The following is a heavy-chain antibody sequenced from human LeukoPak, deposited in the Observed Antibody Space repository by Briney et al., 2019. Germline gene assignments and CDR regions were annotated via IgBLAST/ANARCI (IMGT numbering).Heavy chain of an antibody. CDR2: IIPIFGIA. Sequence: GASVKVSCKASGGTFTSYAISSVRQAPVQELEWMGRIIPIFGIANYAQKFQGRVTITADKSTSTAYMELSSLRSEDTAVYYCAGSEDATWFDPWGQGTLVTVSS. V-gene: IGHV1-69*04. J-gene: IGHJ5*02. CDR1: GGTFTSYA. D-gene: IGHD3-10*01. CDR3: AGSEDATWFDP.